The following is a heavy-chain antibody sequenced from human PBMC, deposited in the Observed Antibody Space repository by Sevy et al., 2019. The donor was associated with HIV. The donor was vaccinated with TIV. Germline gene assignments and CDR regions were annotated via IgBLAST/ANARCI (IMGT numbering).Heavy chain of an antibody. Sequence: GGSLRLSCAATGFTVNSNYMSWVRQAPGKGLEWVSIIYTGDNTYYTDSVKGRFTISRDNSKNTLYLQMNSLRAEDTAVYYCARLSVHYYDSDGHYTTGNAFDIWGQGTMVTVSS. CDR1: GFTVNSNY. CDR3: ARLSVHYYDSDGHYTTGNAFDI. CDR2: IYTGDNT. J-gene: IGHJ3*02. D-gene: IGHD3-22*01. V-gene: IGHV3-53*01.